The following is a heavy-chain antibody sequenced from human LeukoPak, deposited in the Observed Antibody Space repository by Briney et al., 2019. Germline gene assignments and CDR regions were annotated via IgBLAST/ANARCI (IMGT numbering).Heavy chain of an antibody. CDR2: TYYRSKWYN. D-gene: IGHD3-22*01. J-gene: IGHJ3*02. V-gene: IGHV6-1*01. Sequence: SQTLSLTCAISGDSVSSNSAAWNWIRQSPSRGLEWLGRTYYRSKWYNDYAVSVKSRITINPDTSKNQFSLQLNSVTPEDTAVYYCARGPLFRYYDSSGYYYPSGAFDIWGQGTMVTVSS. CDR1: GDSVSSNSAA. CDR3: ARGPLFRYYDSSGYYYPSGAFDI.